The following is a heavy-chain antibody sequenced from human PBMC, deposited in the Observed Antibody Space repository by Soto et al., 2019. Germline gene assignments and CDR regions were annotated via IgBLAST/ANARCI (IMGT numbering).Heavy chain of an antibody. CDR3: ARWGCSGGSCPYYYYYYGMDV. V-gene: IGHV4-34*01. Sequence: KASETLSLTCAVYGGSFSGYYWSWIRQPPGKGLEWIGEINHSGSTNYNPSLKSRVTISVDTSKNQFSLKLSSVTAADTAVYYCARWGCSGGSCPYYYYYYGMDVWGQVPTVTVSS. CDR1: GGSFSGYY. CDR2: INHSGST. D-gene: IGHD2-15*01. J-gene: IGHJ6*02.